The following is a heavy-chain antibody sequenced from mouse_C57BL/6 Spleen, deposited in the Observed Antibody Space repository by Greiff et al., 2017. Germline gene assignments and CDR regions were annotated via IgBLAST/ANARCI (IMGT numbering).Heavy chain of an antibody. V-gene: IGHV5-6*01. J-gene: IGHJ2*01. Sequence: EVQRVESGGDLVKPGGSLKLSCAASGFTFSSYGMSWVRQTPDKRLEWVATISSGGSYTYYPDSVKGRFTISRDNAKNTLYLQMSSLKSEDTAMYYCARRYYYGSSYDYFDYWGQGTTLTVSS. CDR2: ISSGGSYT. CDR3: ARRYYYGSSYDYFDY. D-gene: IGHD1-1*01. CDR1: GFTFSSYG.